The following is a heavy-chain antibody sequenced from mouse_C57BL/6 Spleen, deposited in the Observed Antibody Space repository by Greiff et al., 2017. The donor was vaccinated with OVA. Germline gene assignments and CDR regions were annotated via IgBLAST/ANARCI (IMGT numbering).Heavy chain of an antibody. V-gene: IGHV1-82*01. CDR1: GYAFSSSW. CDR2: IYPGDGDT. D-gene: IGHD3-2*02. Sequence: VQLQQSGPELVKPGASVKISCKASGYAFSSSWMNWVKQRPGKGLEWIGRIYPGDGDTNYNGKFKGKATLTADKSSSTAYMQLSSLTSEDSAVYFCAQQLRLHFDYWGQGTTLTVSS. J-gene: IGHJ2*01. CDR3: AQQLRLHFDY.